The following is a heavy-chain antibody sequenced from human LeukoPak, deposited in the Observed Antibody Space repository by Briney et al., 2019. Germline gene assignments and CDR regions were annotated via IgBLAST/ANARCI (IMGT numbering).Heavy chain of an antibody. CDR1: GYTFTGYY. CDR2: INPNSGGT. D-gene: IGHD2-2*01. CDR3: ASSKRGYCSSTSCPPHY. V-gene: IGHV1-2*02. J-gene: IGHJ4*02. Sequence: AASVKVSCKASGYTFTGYYMHWVRQAPGQGLEWMGWINPNSGGTNYAQKFQGRVTMTRDTSISTAYMELSRLRSDDTAVYYCASSKRGYCSSTSCPPHYWGQGTLVTVSS.